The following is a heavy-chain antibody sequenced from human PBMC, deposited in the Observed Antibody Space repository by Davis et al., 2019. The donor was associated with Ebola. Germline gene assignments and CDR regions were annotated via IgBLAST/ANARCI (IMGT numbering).Heavy chain of an antibody. Sequence: GESLKISCAASGFTFSSYWIHWVRQGPGKGLVWVSRINGDGKSTSYADSVKGRFTLSRDNAKNTVYLQMNSLRAEDTAVYYCATGGRMSVAGRVHYYYAMDVWGQGTAVTVSS. CDR3: ATGGRMSVAGRVHYYYAMDV. CDR2: INGDGKST. V-gene: IGHV3-74*01. CDR1: GFTFSSYW. D-gene: IGHD6-19*01. J-gene: IGHJ6*02.